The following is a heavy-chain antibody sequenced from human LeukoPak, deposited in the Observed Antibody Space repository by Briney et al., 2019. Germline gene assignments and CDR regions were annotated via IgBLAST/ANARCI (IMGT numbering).Heavy chain of an antibody. V-gene: IGHV4-34*01. Sequence: SETLSLTCAVYGGSFSGYYWSWIRQPPGKGLEWIGEINHSGSTNYNPSLKSRVTISVDTSKNQFSLKLTSVTAADTAVYYCARALATFSGGINGYFDYWGQGTLVTVSS. J-gene: IGHJ4*02. D-gene: IGHD3-16*01. CDR2: INHSGST. CDR3: ARALATFSGGINGYFDY. CDR1: GGSFSGYY.